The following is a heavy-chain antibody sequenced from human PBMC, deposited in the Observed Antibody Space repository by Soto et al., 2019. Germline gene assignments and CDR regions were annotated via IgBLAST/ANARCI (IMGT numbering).Heavy chain of an antibody. CDR2: IYYSGST. CDR1: GGSISSGDYY. J-gene: IGHJ5*02. V-gene: IGHV4-30-4*01. CDR3: ARVGPYSSSSVWFDP. Sequence: SETLSLTCTVCGGSISSGDYYWSWIRQPPGKGLEWIGYIYYSGSTYYNPSLKSRVTISVDTSKNQFSLKLSSVTAADTAVYYCARVGPYSSSSVWFDPWGQGTLVTVSS. D-gene: IGHD6-6*01.